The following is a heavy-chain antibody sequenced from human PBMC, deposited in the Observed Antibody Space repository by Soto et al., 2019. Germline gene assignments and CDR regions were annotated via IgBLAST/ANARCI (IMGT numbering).Heavy chain of an antibody. CDR3: ATGSFTSTGGRIGYHYNAMDV. J-gene: IGHJ6*02. CDR2: IIPIFGPA. V-gene: IGHV1-69*13. Sequence: SVKVSCKSSGGTFSSHSINWVRQAPGQGLEWMGGIIPIFGPANFAKKFQGRVTITADESTTTAYMELSSLTSEDTAVYYCATGSFTSTGGRIGYHYNAMDVWGLGTTVTVSS. D-gene: IGHD1-1*01. CDR1: GGTFSSHS.